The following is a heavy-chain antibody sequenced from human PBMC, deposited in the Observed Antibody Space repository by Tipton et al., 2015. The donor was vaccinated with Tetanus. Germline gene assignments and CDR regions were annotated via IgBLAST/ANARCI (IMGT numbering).Heavy chain of an antibody. CDR1: GFSFTNHG. D-gene: IGHD2-2*01. CDR3: AKDLGYCTSTSCYGGPDYDYYYGMDV. Sequence: SLRLSCAASGFSFTNHGMHWVRQAPGKGLEWVAIISFNGAYEYYAESVKGRFSISRDTSKNTVSLQMNSLRADDTAVYYCAKDLGYCTSTSCYGGPDYDYYYGMDVWGQGTTVTVAS. CDR2: ISFNGAYE. V-gene: IGHV3-30*18. J-gene: IGHJ6*02.